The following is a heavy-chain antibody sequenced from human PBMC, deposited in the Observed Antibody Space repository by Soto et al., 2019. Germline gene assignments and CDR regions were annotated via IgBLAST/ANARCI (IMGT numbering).Heavy chain of an antibody. Sequence: SVKVSCKTSGYTFTSYGISWVRQAPGQGLEWMGWITTDKGKTTYAQKFQGRVTMTTDTSTSTAYMELRSLRFDDTAVYYCARSGGYDADYWGQGTLVTVSS. CDR1: GYTFTSYG. J-gene: IGHJ4*02. CDR3: ARSGGYDADY. CDR2: ITTDKGKT. V-gene: IGHV1-18*01. D-gene: IGHD5-12*01.